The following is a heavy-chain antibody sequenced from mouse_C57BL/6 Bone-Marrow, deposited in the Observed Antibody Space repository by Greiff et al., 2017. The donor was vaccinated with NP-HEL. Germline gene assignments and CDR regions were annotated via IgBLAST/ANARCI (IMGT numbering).Heavy chain of an antibody. CDR3: VRDCPYYYGSSGYFDV. CDR1: GFTFNTYA. J-gene: IGHJ1*03. Sequence: DVKLVESGGGLVQPKGSLKLSCAASGFTFNTYAMHWVRQAPGKGLEWVARIRSKSSNYATYYADSVKDRFTISRDDSQSILYLQMNNLKTEDTAMYYGVRDCPYYYGSSGYFDVWGTGTTVTVSS. CDR2: IRSKSSNYAT. V-gene: IGHV10-3*01. D-gene: IGHD1-1*01.